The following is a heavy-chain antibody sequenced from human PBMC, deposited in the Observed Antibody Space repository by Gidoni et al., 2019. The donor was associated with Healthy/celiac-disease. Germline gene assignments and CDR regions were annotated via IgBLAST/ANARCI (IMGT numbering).Heavy chain of an antibody. V-gene: IGHV3-30-3*01. D-gene: IGHD2-2*01. CDR1: VFTFSSYA. CDR2: ISYDGSNK. Sequence: QVQLVESGGGVVQPGRSLRLSCAASVFTFSSYAMHWVRQAPGKGLEWVAVISYDGSNKYYADSVKGRFTISRDNSKNTLYLQMNSLRAEDTAVYYCARDRWDIVVVPAAHDAFDIWGQGTMVTVSS. J-gene: IGHJ3*02. CDR3: ARDRWDIVVVPAAHDAFDI.